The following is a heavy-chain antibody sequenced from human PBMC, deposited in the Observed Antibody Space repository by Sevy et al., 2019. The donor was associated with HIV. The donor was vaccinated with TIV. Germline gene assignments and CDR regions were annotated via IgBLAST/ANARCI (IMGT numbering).Heavy chain of an antibody. CDR3: AKAYGSGSPPVD. J-gene: IGHJ4*02. CDR2: ISGSGGST. D-gene: IGHD3-10*01. Sequence: GGSLRLSCAASGFIFNSYAMSWVRQAPGKGLEWVSTISGSGGSTYYADSVKGRFTISRDKFKNTLDLQMNSLRAEDTAVYYCAKAYGSGSPPVDWGQGTLVTVSS. V-gene: IGHV3-23*01. CDR1: GFIFNSYA.